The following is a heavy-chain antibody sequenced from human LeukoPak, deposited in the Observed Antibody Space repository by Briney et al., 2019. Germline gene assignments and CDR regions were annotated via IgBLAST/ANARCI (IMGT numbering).Heavy chain of an antibody. CDR3: ASLSGSGSHPFAY. D-gene: IGHD3-10*01. Sequence: SETLSLTCTVSGGSISSYYWSWIRQPPGKGLEWIGYIYYSGSTNYNPSLKSRVTISVDTSKNQFSLKLSSVTAADTAVYYCASLSGSGSHPFAYWGQGTLVTVSS. CDR2: IYYSGST. V-gene: IGHV4-59*01. CDR1: GGSISSYY. J-gene: IGHJ4*02.